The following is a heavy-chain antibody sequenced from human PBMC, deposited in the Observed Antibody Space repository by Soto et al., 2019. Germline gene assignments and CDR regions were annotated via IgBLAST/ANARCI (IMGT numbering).Heavy chain of an antibody. CDR2: ISNDGSNR. V-gene: IGHV3-30*18. CDR3: AKAIDGTGVGDH. J-gene: IGHJ4*02. CDR1: GFSFKSYG. D-gene: IGHD7-27*01. Sequence: VQVVESGGGVVQPGASLRLSCVASGFSFKSYGMHWVRQAPGKGLEWVALISNDGSNRYYADSVKGRFTVSRDNPKNTVALQMNSLRTEAPALYYCAKAIDGTGVGDHWSQGTPAIVSS.